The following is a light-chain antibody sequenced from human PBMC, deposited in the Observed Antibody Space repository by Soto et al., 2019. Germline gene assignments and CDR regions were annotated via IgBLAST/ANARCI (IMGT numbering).Light chain of an antibody. J-gene: IGLJ1*01. CDR1: SSDVGGYNS. V-gene: IGLV2-14*03. CDR2: NVS. Sequence: QSALTQPASVSGSPGQSIAISCTGTSSDVGGYNSVSWYQQHPGKAPKLMIYNVSNRTSGVSDRFSGSKSGNTASLTISGLQAEDEADYYCSSYTSSNTYVFGTGTKLTVL. CDR3: SSYTSSNTYV.